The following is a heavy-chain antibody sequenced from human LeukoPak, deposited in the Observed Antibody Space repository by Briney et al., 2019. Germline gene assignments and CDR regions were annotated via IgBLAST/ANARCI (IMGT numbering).Heavy chain of an antibody. CDR3: AREGDGSNFDY. CDR2: ISYDGSNK. CDR1: GFTFSSYA. D-gene: IGHD6-25*01. V-gene: IGHV3-30-3*01. J-gene: IGHJ4*02. Sequence: PGRSLRLSCAASGFTFSSYAMHWVRQAPGKGLEWVAVISYDGSNKYYADSVKGRFTISRDNSKNTLHLQMNSLRAEDTAVYYCAREGDGSNFDYWGQGTLVTVSS.